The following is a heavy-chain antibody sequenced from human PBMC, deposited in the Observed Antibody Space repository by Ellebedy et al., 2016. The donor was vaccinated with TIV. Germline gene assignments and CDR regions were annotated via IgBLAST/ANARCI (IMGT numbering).Heavy chain of an antibody. J-gene: IGHJ4*02. D-gene: IGHD3-10*01. CDR2: IYYNGTT. V-gene: IGHV4-59*01. CDR3: ARDVRFGELNY. Sequence: SETLSLTXSVPGGPISSYFWSWIRQPPGKGLEWVGYIYYNGTTNYTPSLRSRVSISIDKSKHHFSLNLRSVTASDTAVYYCARDVRFGELNYWGQGTLVTVSS. CDR1: GGPISSYF.